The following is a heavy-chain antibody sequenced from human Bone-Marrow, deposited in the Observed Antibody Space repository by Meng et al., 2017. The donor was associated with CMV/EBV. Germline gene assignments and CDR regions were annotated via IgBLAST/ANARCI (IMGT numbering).Heavy chain of an antibody. J-gene: IGHJ4*02. CDR3: ARDRGGVYYDSSGFVDY. D-gene: IGHD3-22*01. CDR1: GFTFSSYG. V-gene: IGHV3-30*02. CDR2: IRYDGSNK. Sequence: GESLKISCAASGFTFSSYGMHWVRQAPGKGLEWVAFIRYDGSNKYYAGSVKGRFTISRDNAKNSLYLQMNSLRAEDTAVYYCARDRGGVYYDSSGFVDYWGQGTLVTVSS.